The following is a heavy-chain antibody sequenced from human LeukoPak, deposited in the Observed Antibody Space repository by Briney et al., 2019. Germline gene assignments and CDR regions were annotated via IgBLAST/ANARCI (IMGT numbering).Heavy chain of an antibody. V-gene: IGHV3-48*03. J-gene: IGHJ4*02. Sequence: GGSLRLSCAASGFTFSSYEMNWVRQAPGKGLEWVSYISSSGSTIYYADSVKGRFTISRDNAKNSLYLQMNSLRAEDTAVYYCAKGSGSYCSDYWGQGTLVTVSS. D-gene: IGHD1-26*01. CDR2: ISSSGSTI. CDR1: GFTFSSYE. CDR3: AKGSGSYCSDY.